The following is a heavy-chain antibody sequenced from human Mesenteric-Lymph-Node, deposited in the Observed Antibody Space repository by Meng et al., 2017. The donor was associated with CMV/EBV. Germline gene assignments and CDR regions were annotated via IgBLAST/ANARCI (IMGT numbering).Heavy chain of an antibody. CDR3: ARGGLYSSSSGYYYYGMDV. J-gene: IGHJ6*02. D-gene: IGHD6-6*01. CDR2: INRDGSTA. V-gene: IGHV3-74*01. Sequence: GGSLRLSCAASGFTLSDHWMHWVRQGPGKGLVWVSRINRDGSTANYADSVKGRFTISRDNAKNTLYLQMNSLRAEDTAVYYCARGGLYSSSSGYYYYGMDVWGQGTTVTVSS. CDR1: GFTLSDHW.